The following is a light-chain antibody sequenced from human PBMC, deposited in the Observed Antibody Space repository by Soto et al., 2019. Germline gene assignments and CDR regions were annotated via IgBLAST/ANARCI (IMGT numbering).Light chain of an antibody. Sequence: EIVLTQSPGTLSLSPGERATLSCRASQSVTSYYLGWYQQKPGQAPSLLIYGASNRPTGVPDRFSGSGSGTDFSLTISRLEPEAFAVYYCQQYGSSPLPFGGGTNVEI. CDR3: QQYGSSPLP. CDR1: QSVTSYY. V-gene: IGKV3-20*01. J-gene: IGKJ4*01. CDR2: GAS.